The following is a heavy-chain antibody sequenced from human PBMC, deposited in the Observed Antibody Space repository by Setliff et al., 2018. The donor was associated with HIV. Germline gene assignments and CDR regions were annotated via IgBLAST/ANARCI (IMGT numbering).Heavy chain of an antibody. Sequence: SETLSLTCIVSGDSINSGGYYWSWIRQRPGKALEWIGHIYYSGNTHYSPSLKSRLTMSLDRSQNHFFLRLRSVTAADTAVYYCAGGGYNGYESPFDDWGLGTLVTVSS. CDR2: IYYSGNT. D-gene: IGHD5-12*01. CDR3: AGGGYNGYESPFDD. V-gene: IGHV4-31*03. J-gene: IGHJ4*02. CDR1: GDSINSGGYY.